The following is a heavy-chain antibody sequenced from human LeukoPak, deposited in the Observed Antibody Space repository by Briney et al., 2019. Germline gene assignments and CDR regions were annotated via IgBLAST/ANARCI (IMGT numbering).Heavy chain of an antibody. CDR1: GGSISSSSYY. J-gene: IGHJ4*02. D-gene: IGHD5-12*01. CDR3: ARSRRDGYMGTYYFDY. Sequence: SETLSLTCTVSGGSISSSSYYWGWIRLPPGKGLEWIGSIYYSGSTYYNPSLKSRVTISVDTSKNQFSLKLSSVTAADTAVYYCARSRRDGYMGTYYFDYWGQGTLVTVSS. CDR2: IYYSGST. V-gene: IGHV4-39*01.